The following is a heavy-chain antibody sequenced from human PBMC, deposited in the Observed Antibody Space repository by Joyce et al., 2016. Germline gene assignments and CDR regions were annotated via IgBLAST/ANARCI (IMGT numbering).Heavy chain of an antibody. V-gene: IGHV2-5*01. CDR1: GFSLTASGVG. CDR2: IYWNDDK. Sequence: QITLKESGPTLVKPTQTLTLTCTFSGFSLTASGVGVGWIRQPPGKALEWLALIYWNDDKRFSRSLKSRLTISKDTSKNQVVLTRTNMEAVDTGTYYCAHRHYFDFWAGGEFDYWGQGIPVTVSS. J-gene: IGHJ4*02. CDR3: AHRHYFDFWAGGEFDY. D-gene: IGHD3-3*01.